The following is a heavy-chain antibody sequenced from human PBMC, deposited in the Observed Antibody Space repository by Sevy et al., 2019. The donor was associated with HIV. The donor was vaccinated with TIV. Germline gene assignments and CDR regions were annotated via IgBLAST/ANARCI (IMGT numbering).Heavy chain of an antibody. J-gene: IGHJ4*02. CDR2: VFHSGNT. D-gene: IGHD3-10*01. CDR1: GYSITSGYL. V-gene: IGHV4-38-2*01. Sequence: SETLSLTCAVSGYSITSGYLWGWIRQPPGKGLEWIGSVFHSGNTYYNPSLNSRVIISVDTSKNTFSLKLNSVTAADTAVYYCARHSHGSGTYYVPFDSWGQGTLVTVSS. CDR3: ARHSHGSGTYYVPFDS.